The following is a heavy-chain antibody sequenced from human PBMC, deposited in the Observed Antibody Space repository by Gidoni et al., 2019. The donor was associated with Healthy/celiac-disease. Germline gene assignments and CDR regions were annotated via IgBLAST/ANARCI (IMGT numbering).Heavy chain of an antibody. D-gene: IGHD4-17*01. Sequence: QVQLQESGPGLVKPSETLSLTCAASGYPISSGSYWGWIRQPPGKGLEWIGSIYHSGSTYYNPSLKSRVTISVDTSKNQFSLKLSSVTAADTAVYYCARFDYGDWYFDYWGQGTLVTVSS. CDR1: GYPISSGSY. J-gene: IGHJ4*02. CDR2: IYHSGST. CDR3: ARFDYGDWYFDY. V-gene: IGHV4-38-2*01.